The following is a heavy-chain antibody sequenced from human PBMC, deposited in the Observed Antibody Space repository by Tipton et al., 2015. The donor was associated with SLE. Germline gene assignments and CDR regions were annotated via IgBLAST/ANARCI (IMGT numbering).Heavy chain of an antibody. Sequence: QSGAEVQKPGASVKVSCKASGYAFSSYDINWVRQASGQGLEWMGWMNPKSGNTGFAQKFQGRVTMTRNNAITTAYMELSSLRSEDTALYYCTRRCGKGFAYWGQGTLITVSS. V-gene: IGHV1-8*01. J-gene: IGHJ4*02. CDR3: TRRCGKGFAY. CDR1: GYAFSSYD. CDR2: MNPKSGNT. D-gene: IGHD4-23*01.